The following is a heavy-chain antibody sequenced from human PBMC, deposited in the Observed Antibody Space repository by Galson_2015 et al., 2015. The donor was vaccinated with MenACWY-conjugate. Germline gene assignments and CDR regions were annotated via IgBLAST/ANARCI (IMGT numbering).Heavy chain of an antibody. V-gene: IGHV3-13*04. CDR3: ARGSSSWTPTDEHDGMDV. CDR1: GFTFSSYD. D-gene: IGHD6-13*01. Sequence: SLRLSCAASGFTFSSYDMHWVRQATGKGLEWVSAIGTAGDTYYPGSVKGRFTISRENAKNSLYLQMNSLRAGDTAVYYCARGSSSWTPTDEHDGMDVWGQGTTVTVSS. J-gene: IGHJ6*02. CDR2: IGTAGDT.